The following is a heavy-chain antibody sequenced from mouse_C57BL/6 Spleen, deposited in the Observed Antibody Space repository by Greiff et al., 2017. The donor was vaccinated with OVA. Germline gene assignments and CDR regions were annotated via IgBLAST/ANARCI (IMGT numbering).Heavy chain of an antibody. CDR3: ARGITTVEGYFDY. J-gene: IGHJ2*01. Sequence: QVQLKESGPELVKPGASVKLSCKASGYTFTSYDINWVKQRPGPGLEWIGWIYPRDGSTKYNEKFKGKATLTVDTSSSTAYMELHSLTSEDSAVYFCARGITTVEGYFDYWGQGTTLTVSS. D-gene: IGHD1-1*01. CDR2: IYPRDGST. V-gene: IGHV1-85*01. CDR1: GYTFTSYD.